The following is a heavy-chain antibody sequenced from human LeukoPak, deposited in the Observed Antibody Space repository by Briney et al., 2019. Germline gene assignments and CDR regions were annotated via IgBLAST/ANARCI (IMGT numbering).Heavy chain of an antibody. CDR1: GFTFSTYW. CDR3: ARDKQVGATLLDC. V-gene: IGHV3-7*01. J-gene: IGHJ4*02. D-gene: IGHD1-26*01. CDR2: INQDGSEK. Sequence: GGSLRLSCAASGFTFSTYWMSWVRQAPGKGLEVGATINQDGSEKYYMDSVKGRFTISRDNAKHSLYLQIHSLRAEDTAMFYCARDKQVGATLLDCWGQGTLVTVSS.